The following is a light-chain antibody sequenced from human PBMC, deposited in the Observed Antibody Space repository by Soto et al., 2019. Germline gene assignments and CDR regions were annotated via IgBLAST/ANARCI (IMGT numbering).Light chain of an antibody. V-gene: IGLV2-14*01. CDR3: SSYSRTSTLVL. Sequence: QSALTQTASVSGSPGQSITISCTGTTSDVGGYNYVSWYQQHPGEAPKLIIYEVINRPSGISNRFSGSKSGNTASLTISGLQAEDEADYYCSSYSRTSTLVLFGRGTKVTVL. CDR2: EVI. CDR1: TSDVGGYNY. J-gene: IGLJ2*01.